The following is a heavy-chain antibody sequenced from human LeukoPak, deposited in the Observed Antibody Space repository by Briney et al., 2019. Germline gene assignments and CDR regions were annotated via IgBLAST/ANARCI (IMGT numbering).Heavy chain of an antibody. D-gene: IGHD6-6*01. CDR3: ARGRLYVSSPIFDY. CDR2: INPNSGGT. J-gene: IGHJ4*02. V-gene: IGHV1-2*02. CDR1: GYTLTCYY. Sequence: GASVKVSCKASGYTLTCYYMHWVRQAPGQGLEWMGWINPNSGGTNYAQKFQGRVTKNRDTSISTAYIELSRLISDDTSVYYCARGRLYVSSPIFDYWGQGSLVTVSS.